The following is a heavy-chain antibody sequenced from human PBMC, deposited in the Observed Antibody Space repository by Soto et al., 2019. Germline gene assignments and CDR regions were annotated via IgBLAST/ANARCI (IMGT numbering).Heavy chain of an antibody. CDR1: GDSISNYY. J-gene: IGHJ6*02. Sequence: RSLTCTVAGDSISNYYWSWIRQPPGKGLEWIGYIFYSGSTNSNPSLKSRVTISVDTSKNQFSLKLSSVTAADTAVYYCARVFGTTGLHFYGLDDWGQGTTVTVAS. CDR2: IFYSGST. CDR3: ARVFGTTGLHFYGLDD. V-gene: IGHV4-59*01. D-gene: IGHD3-16*01.